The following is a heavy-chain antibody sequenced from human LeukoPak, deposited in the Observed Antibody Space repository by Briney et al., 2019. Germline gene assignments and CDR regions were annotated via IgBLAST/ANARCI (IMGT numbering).Heavy chain of an antibody. CDR1: GFTFSSYA. J-gene: IGHJ6*03. V-gene: IGHV3-30*01. D-gene: IGHD2-2*01. Sequence: GGSLRLSCAASGFTFSSYAMHWVRQAPGKGLERVAVISYDGSNKYYADSVKGRFTISRDNSKNTLYLQMNSLRAEDTAVYYCAKDGDIVVVPAAHYYYYYYMDVWGKGTTVTVSS. CDR2: ISYDGSNK. CDR3: AKDGDIVVVPAAHYYYYYYMDV.